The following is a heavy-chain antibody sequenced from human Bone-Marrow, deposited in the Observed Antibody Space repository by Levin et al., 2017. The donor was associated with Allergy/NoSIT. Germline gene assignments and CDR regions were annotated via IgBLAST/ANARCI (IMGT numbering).Heavy chain of an antibody. D-gene: IGHD3-16*01. J-gene: IGHJ4*02. Sequence: SGGSLRLSCAASGFTVGNNYMSWVRQAPGKGLEWVSLMYSGGTTSYANSVKGRFTISRDSSKNTLYLQMASLRFEDTAVYYCAGGPSRGYWGQGTLVTVSS. CDR1: GFTVGNNY. CDR2: MYSGGTT. CDR3: AGGPSRGY. V-gene: IGHV3-53*01.